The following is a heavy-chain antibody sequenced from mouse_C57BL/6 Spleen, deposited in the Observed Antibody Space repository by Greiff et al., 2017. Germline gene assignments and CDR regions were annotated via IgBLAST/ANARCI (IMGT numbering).Heavy chain of an antibody. D-gene: IGHD2-4*01. V-gene: IGHV1-54*01. CDR1: GYAFTNYL. Sequence: QVQLQQSGAELVRPGTSVKVSCKASGYAFTNYLIEWVKQRPGQGLEWIGVINPGSGGTNYNEKFKGKATLTADKSSSTAYMQLSSLTSEDSAVYFCARGGYDYETLDYWGQGTTLTVSS. CDR2: INPGSGGT. J-gene: IGHJ2*01. CDR3: ARGGYDYETLDY.